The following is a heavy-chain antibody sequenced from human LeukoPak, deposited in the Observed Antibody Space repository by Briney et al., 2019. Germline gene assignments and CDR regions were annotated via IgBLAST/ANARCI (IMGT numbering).Heavy chain of an antibody. J-gene: IGHJ4*02. CDR3: ARDIGSLDY. Sequence: GGSLRLSCAASGFTFSNAWMSWVRQAPGKGLEWVSGINWNGGSTGYADSVKGRFTISRDNAKNSLYLQMNSLRAEDTALYYCARDIGSLDYWGQGTLVTVSS. V-gene: IGHV3-20*04. D-gene: IGHD1-26*01. CDR1: GFTFSNAW. CDR2: INWNGGST.